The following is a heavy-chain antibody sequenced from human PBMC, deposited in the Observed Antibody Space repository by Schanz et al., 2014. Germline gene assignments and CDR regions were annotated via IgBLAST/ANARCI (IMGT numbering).Heavy chain of an antibody. CDR3: ARAKRFGDMDV. J-gene: IGHJ6*02. CDR1: GYTFTAYG. Sequence: VQSVHSGTEVQKLGASVKVSCQTSGYTFTAYGVIWVRQAPGQGLEWMGRVIPILGVTHYAQKLQGRVTLTTDTSTSTAYMELRNLRSDDTAVYYCARAKRFGDMDVWGRGTTVAVSS. V-gene: IGHV1-18*01. D-gene: IGHD3-10*01. CDR2: VIPILGVT.